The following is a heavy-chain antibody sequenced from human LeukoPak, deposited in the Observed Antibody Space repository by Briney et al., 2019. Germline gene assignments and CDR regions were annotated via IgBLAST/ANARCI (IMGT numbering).Heavy chain of an antibody. Sequence: GGSLRLSCAASGFTFGSYAMHWVRQAPGKGLEYVSAISSNGGSTYYANSVKGRFTISRDNSKNTLYLQMGSLRAEDMAVYYCARETYYYDSSGYYSPLFFDYWGQGTPVTVSS. CDR2: ISSNGGST. V-gene: IGHV3-64*01. J-gene: IGHJ4*02. D-gene: IGHD3-22*01. CDR1: GFTFGSYA. CDR3: ARETYYYDSSGYYSPLFFDY.